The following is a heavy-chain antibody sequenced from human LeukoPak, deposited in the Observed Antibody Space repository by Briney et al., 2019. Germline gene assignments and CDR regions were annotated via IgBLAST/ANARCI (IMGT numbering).Heavy chain of an antibody. Sequence: PGRSLRLSCAASGFTFSSYAMSWVRQAPGKGLECVSSITSSCAATFYADSVKGRFTISRDNSDNTLYLQMNSLRAEDTAVYYCAKDRPNYYGSNGHYYKLNGDCWGQGTLVTVSS. D-gene: IGHD3-22*01. CDR2: ITSSCAAT. CDR1: GFTFSSYA. J-gene: IGHJ4*02. V-gene: IGHV3-23*01. CDR3: AKDRPNYYGSNGHYYKLNGDC.